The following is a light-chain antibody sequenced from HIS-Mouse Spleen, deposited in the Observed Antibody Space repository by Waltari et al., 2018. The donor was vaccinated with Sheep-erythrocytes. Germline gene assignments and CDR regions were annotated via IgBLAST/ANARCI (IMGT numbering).Light chain of an antibody. Sequence: QPRSVSGSPGQSVTIPCTGTSSDVGGYNYFSWYQQHPGKAPKLMIYDVSKRPSGVPDRFSGSKSGNTASLTISGLQAEDEADYYCCSYAGSYNHVFATGTKVTVL. V-gene: IGLV2-11*01. CDR2: DVS. J-gene: IGLJ1*01. CDR1: SSDVGGYNY. CDR3: CSYAGSYNHV.